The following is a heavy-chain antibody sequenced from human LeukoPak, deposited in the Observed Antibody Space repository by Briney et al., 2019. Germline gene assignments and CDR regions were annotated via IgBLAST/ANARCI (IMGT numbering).Heavy chain of an antibody. CDR3: ARAHGAKRYYFDD. V-gene: IGHV3-66*01. CDR2: MFDGGTT. Sequence: GGSLRLSCAASGFTVTSHYMAWVRQTPGKGLEWLSIMFDGGTTYYADSVNGRASISRDTSTNSLYLQMNSLKDDDTAVYYCARAHGAKRYYFDDWGQGTHVTVSS. CDR1: GFTVTSHY. J-gene: IGHJ4*02. D-gene: IGHD4/OR15-4a*01.